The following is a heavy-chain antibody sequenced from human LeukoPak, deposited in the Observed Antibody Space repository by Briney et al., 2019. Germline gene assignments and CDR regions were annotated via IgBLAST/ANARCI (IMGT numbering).Heavy chain of an antibody. D-gene: IGHD3-10*01. CDR2: INHSGST. CDR3: ARGREGYYYGSGSYSSLDY. J-gene: IGHJ4*02. CDR1: GGSISSGGYY. V-gene: IGHV4-39*07. Sequence: SETLSLTCTVSGGSISSGGYYWSWIRQPPGKGLEWIGEINHSGSTNYNPSLKSRVTISVDTSKNQFSLKLSSVTAADTAVYYCARGREGYYYGSGSYSSLDYWGQGTLVTVSS.